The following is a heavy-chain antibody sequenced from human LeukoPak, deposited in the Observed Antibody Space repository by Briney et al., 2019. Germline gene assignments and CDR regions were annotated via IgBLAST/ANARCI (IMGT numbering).Heavy chain of an antibody. Sequence: SETLSLTCAVSGYSISSGNYWGWIRQPPGKGLEWIGSIYHSGSTNYNPSLKSRVTILVDTSKNQFSLKLGAVTAADTAVYYCARVNSTSSFDYWGQGTLVTVSS. CDR3: ARVNSTSSFDY. V-gene: IGHV4-38-2*01. CDR2: IYHSGST. J-gene: IGHJ4*02. CDR1: GYSISSGNY. D-gene: IGHD6-6*01.